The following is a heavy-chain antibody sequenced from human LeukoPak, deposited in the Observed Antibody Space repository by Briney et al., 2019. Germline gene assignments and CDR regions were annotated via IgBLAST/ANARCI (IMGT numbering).Heavy chain of an antibody. CDR2: ISSSSSTI. CDR1: GFTFSSYS. J-gene: IGHJ4*02. V-gene: IGHV3-48*02. Sequence: GGSLRLSCAASGFTFSSYSMNWVRQAPGKGPEWVSYISSSSSTIYYADSVKGRFTISRDNAKNSLYLQMNSLRDEDTAVYYCARDRTWDYDILTGYYWPYYFDYWGQGTLVTVSS. CDR3: ARDRTWDYDILTGYYWPYYFDY. D-gene: IGHD3-9*01.